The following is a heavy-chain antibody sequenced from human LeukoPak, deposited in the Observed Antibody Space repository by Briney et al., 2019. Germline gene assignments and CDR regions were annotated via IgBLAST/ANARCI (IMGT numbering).Heavy chain of an antibody. CDR2: ISSSSSYI. CDR3: AREVDIAQNWFDP. D-gene: IGHD5-12*01. J-gene: IGHJ5*02. Sequence: GGSLRLSCAASGFTFSSYSMNWVRQAPGKGLEWVSSISSSSSYIYYADSVKGRFTISRDNAKNSLYLQMNSLRAEDTAVYYCAREVDIAQNWFDPWGQGTLVTVSS. CDR1: GFTFSSYS. V-gene: IGHV3-21*01.